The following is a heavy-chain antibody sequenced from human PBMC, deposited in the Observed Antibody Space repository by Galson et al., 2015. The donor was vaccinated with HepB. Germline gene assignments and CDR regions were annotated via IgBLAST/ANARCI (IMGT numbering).Heavy chain of an antibody. V-gene: IGHV3-30*04. J-gene: IGHJ6*02. CDR3: ARGDYGDSVGNQHLYTSYGMDV. CDR1: TFTLSSFA. D-gene: IGHD4-17*01. CDR2: ISHDGSSK. Sequence: SLRLSCAAPTFTLSSFAMHWVRQAPGKGLAWVATISHDGSSKYYAGSVRGQFNVSRDNSKNTIYLHMNSLRIEDTGVYHCARGDYGDSVGNQHLYTSYGMDVWGQGTTVTVSS.